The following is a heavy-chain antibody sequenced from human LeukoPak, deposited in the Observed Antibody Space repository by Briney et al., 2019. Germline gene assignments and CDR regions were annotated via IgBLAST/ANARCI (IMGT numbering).Heavy chain of an antibody. J-gene: IGHJ5*02. CDR2: ISAYNGNT. CDR3: ARDRSGYDFGWFDP. Sequence: ASVTVSCKASGYTFTSYGISWVRQAPGQGLEWMGWISAYNGNTNYAQKLQGRVTITTDKSTSTAYMELRSLRSDDTAVYYCARDRSGYDFGWFDPWGQGTLVTVSS. D-gene: IGHD5-12*01. CDR1: GYTFTSYG. V-gene: IGHV1-18*01.